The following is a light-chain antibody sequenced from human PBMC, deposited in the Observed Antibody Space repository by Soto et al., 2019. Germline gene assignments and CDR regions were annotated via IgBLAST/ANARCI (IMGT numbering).Light chain of an antibody. CDR3: SSYTSSSPYV. J-gene: IGLJ1*01. CDR1: SSDVGGYDY. CDR2: EVS. V-gene: IGLV2-14*01. Sequence: QSALTQPSSVSGSPGQSITISCTGTSSDVGGYDYVSWYQQHPGKAPKLMIYEVSDRPLGVSNRFSGSKSGNTASLTISGLQAEDEAYYYCSSYTSSSPYVFGTGTKVTVL.